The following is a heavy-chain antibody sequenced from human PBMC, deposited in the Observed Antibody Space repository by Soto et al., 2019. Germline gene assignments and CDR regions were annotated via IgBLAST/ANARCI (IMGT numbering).Heavy chain of an antibody. CDR2: IYYSGST. CDR1: GGPLSSYY. D-gene: IGHD6-13*01. CDR3: ARQVIAGRHYWFDP. Sequence: PSDTMSLTCTASGGPLSSYYWSWIRQPPGKGLEWIGYIYYSGSTNYNPSLKSRVTISVDTSKNQLSLKMSSVTAADTAVYYWARQVIAGRHYWFDPWGQGTLVTVPS. V-gene: IGHV4-59*07. J-gene: IGHJ5*02.